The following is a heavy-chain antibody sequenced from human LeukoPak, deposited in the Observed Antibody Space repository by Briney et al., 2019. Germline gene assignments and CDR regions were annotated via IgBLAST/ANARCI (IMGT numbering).Heavy chain of an antibody. J-gene: IGHJ4*02. Sequence: GGSLRLSCAASGFTFSNYAMEWVRKAPGKGLEWVSFISSGGSYRYYADSVKGRFTISRDDAKNALYLQMNSLAADDTALYYCARLSGGGYGKYYFDCWGQGALVTVSS. CDR2: ISSGGSYR. CDR1: GFTFSNYA. CDR3: ARLSGGGYGKYYFDC. D-gene: IGHD3-22*01. V-gene: IGHV3-21*01.